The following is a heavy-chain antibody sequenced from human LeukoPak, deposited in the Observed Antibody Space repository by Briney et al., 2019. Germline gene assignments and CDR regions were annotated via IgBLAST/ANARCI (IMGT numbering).Heavy chain of an antibody. CDR2: IRFDGSTQ. Sequence: GGSLRLSCTASGFTFSSSGMNWVRQAPGKGLEWVAFIRFDGSTQYYADSVKGRFTVSRDNSKNTLYLQMNSLRDEDTSVYYCATETRGSYSEYWGQGTPLTVSS. D-gene: IGHD1-26*01. CDR3: ATETRGSYSEY. CDR1: GFTFSSSG. V-gene: IGHV3-30*02. J-gene: IGHJ4*02.